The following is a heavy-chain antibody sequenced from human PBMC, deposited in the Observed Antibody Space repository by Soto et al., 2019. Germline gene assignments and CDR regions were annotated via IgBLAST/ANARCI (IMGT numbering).Heavy chain of an antibody. V-gene: IGHV1-69*13. Sequence: GASVKVSCKASGGTFSSYAMSWVGQAPGQGLEWMGGLFPIFGTANYAQKFQGSVTITADEFTSTAYMELRSLTSEDTAVYYCARDSTAMIMSSFDCWGQGTLVTVSS. J-gene: IGHJ4*01. D-gene: IGHD5-18*01. CDR1: GGTFSSYA. CDR3: ARDSTAMIMSSFDC. CDR2: LFPIFGTA.